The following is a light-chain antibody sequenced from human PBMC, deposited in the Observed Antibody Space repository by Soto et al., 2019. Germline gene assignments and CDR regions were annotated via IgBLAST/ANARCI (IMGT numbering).Light chain of an antibody. CDR2: AAS. V-gene: IGKV1-39*01. CDR3: QQTYSTLA. J-gene: IGKJ5*01. CDR1: QDISSS. Sequence: DIQMTQSPSSLSASIGDSVTISCRASQDISSSLNWYQHKSGKAPKLLIYAASGLHSGVPSRFSGSGSGTDFTITISSLQPEDFAAYYCQQTYSTLAFGQGTRLEIK.